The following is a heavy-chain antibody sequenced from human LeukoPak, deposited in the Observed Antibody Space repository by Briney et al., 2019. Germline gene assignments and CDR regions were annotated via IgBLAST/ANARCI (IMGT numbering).Heavy chain of an antibody. J-gene: IGHJ4*02. Sequence: ASVKVSCKPSGYTFTSYGISWVRQAPGQGLEWMGWISAYNGNTNYAQKLQGRVTMTTDTSTSTVYPELRSLRSPAPGVDFCSRGVLRYSYGEWGQGALVTVSS. CDR1: GYTFTSYG. CDR3: SRGVLRYSYGE. D-gene: IGHD5-18*01. V-gene: IGHV1-18*01. CDR2: ISAYNGNT.